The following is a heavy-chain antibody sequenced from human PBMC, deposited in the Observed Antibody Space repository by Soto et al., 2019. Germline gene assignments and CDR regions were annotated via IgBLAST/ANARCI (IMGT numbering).Heavy chain of an antibody. Sequence: SETLSLTCAVSGGSISDNWWSWVRQPPGKGLEWIGGIYYSGSTYYNPSLKSRVTISVDTSKNQFSLKLSSVTAADTAVYYCARRVGYSGYVFWFDPRGQGTLVTVSS. V-gene: IGHV4-39*01. J-gene: IGHJ5*02. D-gene: IGHD5-12*01. CDR3: ARRVGYSGYVFWFDP. CDR2: IYYSGST. CDR1: GGSISDNW.